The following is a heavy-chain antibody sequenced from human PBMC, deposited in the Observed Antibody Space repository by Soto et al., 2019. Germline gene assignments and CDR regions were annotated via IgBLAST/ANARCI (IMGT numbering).Heavy chain of an antibody. J-gene: IGHJ5*02. CDR3: ARDGCSSTSCGEFDNWFDP. V-gene: IGHV4-34*01. CDR1: GGSFSGYY. Sequence: SETLSLTCAVYGGSFSGYYWSWIRQPPGKGLEWIGEINHSGSTNYNPSLKSRVTISVDTSKNQFSLKLSSVTAADTAVYYCARDGCSSTSCGEFDNWFDPWRQGTLVTVSS. CDR2: INHSGST. D-gene: IGHD2-2*01.